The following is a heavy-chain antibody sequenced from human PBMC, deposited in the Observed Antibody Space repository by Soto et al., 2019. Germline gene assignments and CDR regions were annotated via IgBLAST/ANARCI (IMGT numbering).Heavy chain of an antibody. CDR1: GGSISSYY. CDR2: ISYSGST. D-gene: IGHD3-16*01. CDR3: ARHLAWGAPFDY. J-gene: IGHJ4*02. Sequence: QVQLQESGPGLVKPSETLALTCTVSGGSISSYYWSWIRQPPWKGLEWIGYISYSGSTNYNPSLKSRVTISVDTSKNQFSLKLSSVTAADTALYYCARHLAWGAPFDYWGQGTLVTVSS. V-gene: IGHV4-59*08.